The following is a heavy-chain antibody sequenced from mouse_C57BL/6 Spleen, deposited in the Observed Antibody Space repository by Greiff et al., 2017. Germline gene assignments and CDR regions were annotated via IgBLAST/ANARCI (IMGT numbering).Heavy chain of an antibody. Sequence: VQLQQPGAELVKPGASVKLSCKASGYTFTSYWMQWVKQRPGQGLEWIGEIDPSDSYTNYNQKFKGKATLTVDTSSSTAYMQLSSLTSEDSAVYYCASYYGSYYAMDYWGQGTSVTVSS. V-gene: IGHV1-50*01. CDR2: IDPSDSYT. J-gene: IGHJ4*01. CDR1: GYTFTSYW. D-gene: IGHD1-1*01. CDR3: ASYYGSYYAMDY.